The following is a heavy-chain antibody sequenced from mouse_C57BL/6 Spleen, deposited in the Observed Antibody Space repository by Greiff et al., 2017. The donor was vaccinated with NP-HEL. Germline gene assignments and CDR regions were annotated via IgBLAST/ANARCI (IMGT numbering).Heavy chain of an antibody. CDR3: ARSAITTVVARDFDY. Sequence: QVQLQQPGAELVKPGASVKMSCKASGYTFTSYWITWVKQRPGQGLEWIGDIYPGSGSTNYNEKFKSKATLTVDTSSSTAYMQLSSLTSEDSAVYYCARSAITTVVARDFDYWGQGTTLTVSS. D-gene: IGHD1-1*01. CDR1: GYTFTSYW. J-gene: IGHJ2*01. CDR2: IYPGSGST. V-gene: IGHV1-55*01.